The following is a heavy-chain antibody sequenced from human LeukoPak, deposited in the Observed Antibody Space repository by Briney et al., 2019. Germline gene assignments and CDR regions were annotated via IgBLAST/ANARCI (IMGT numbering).Heavy chain of an antibody. J-gene: IGHJ4*02. Sequence: GASVKVSCKASGYTFTSYGISWVRQAPGQGLEWMGWISAYNGNTNYAQKLQGRVTMTTDTSTSTAYMELRSLRSDDTAVYYCARDGWFGELLSQKNFDYWGQGTLVTVSS. V-gene: IGHV1-18*01. CDR2: ISAYNGNT. D-gene: IGHD3-10*01. CDR1: GYTFTSYG. CDR3: ARDGWFGELLSQKNFDY.